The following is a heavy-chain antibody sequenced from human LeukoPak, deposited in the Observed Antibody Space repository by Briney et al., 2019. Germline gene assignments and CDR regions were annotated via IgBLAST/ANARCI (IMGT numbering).Heavy chain of an antibody. CDR1: GYTFTVYY. CDR3: ARGHITMIVVVITHDAFDI. J-gene: IGHJ3*02. V-gene: IGHV1-2*02. Sequence: GASLKVSCKASGYTFTVYYMHCVRQSPGQRLESMGGINPNSGGTNYEKKFQGRVTMTRDTSISTAYMELSRLRSDDTAVYYRARGHITMIVVVITHDAFDIWGQGTMVTVSS. CDR2: INPNSGGT. D-gene: IGHD3-22*01.